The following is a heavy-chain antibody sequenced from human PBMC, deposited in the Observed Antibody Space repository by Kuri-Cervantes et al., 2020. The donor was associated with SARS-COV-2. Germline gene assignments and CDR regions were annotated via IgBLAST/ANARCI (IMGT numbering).Heavy chain of an antibody. V-gene: IGHV3-21*01. CDR3: AKPVLGSPVDAFDI. Sequence: GGSLRLSCAASGFTFSGSAMHWVRQAPGKGLEWVSSISSSSSYIYYADSVKGRFTISRDNAKNSLYLQMNSLRAEDTAVYYCAKPVLGSPVDAFDIWGQGTMVTVSS. CDR2: ISSSSSYI. J-gene: IGHJ3*02. D-gene: IGHD7-27*01. CDR1: GFTFSGSA.